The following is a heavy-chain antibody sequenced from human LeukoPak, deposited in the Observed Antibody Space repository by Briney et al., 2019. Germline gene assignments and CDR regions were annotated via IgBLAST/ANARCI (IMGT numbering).Heavy chain of an antibody. D-gene: IGHD2-21*02. CDR2: IIPIVNIT. J-gene: IGHJ4*02. V-gene: IGHV1-69*04. Sequence: GSSVKVSCKASGGTFSSYAITWVRQAPGQGLEWMGTIIPIVNITSFAQKFQGRVTITADKSTSTAYMELSSLDSEDAAMYYCARGPNCGGDCCSYFDYWGQGTLVIVSS. CDR3: ARGPNCGGDCCSYFDY. CDR1: GGTFSSYA.